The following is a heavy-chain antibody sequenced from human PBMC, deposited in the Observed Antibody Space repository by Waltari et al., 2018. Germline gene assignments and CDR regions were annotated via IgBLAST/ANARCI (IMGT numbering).Heavy chain of an antibody. Sequence: EVQLVESGGGLVQPGGSLRLSCAASGFTLRRYAIGWVRQAPGKGLEWVSAISGSGGSTYYADSVKGRFTISRDNSKNTLYLQMNSLRAEDTAVYYCAKAYSGYGYFDYWGQGTLVTVSS. CDR1: GFTLRRYA. CDR3: AKAYSGYGYFDY. V-gene: IGHV3-23*04. CDR2: ISGSGGST. J-gene: IGHJ4*02. D-gene: IGHD5-12*01.